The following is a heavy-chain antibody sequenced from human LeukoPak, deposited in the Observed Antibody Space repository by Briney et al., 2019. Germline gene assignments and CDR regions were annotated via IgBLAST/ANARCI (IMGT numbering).Heavy chain of an antibody. CDR1: GYTFTDYY. CDR3: ARDPPGDSGLDY. Sequence: ASVKVSCKASGYTFTDYYIHWVRQAPGQGLEWMGWINPNGGGSSYAQNFQGRVTMTRDTSITTAYMELNSLSADDTAVYYCARDPPGDSGLDYWGQGTLVTVSS. J-gene: IGHJ4*02. CDR2: INPNGGGS. V-gene: IGHV1-2*02. D-gene: IGHD6-19*01.